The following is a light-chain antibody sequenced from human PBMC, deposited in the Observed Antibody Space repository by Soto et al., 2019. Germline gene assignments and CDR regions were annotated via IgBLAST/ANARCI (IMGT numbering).Light chain of an antibody. CDR3: QQYNNWPPIT. CDR2: GAS. V-gene: IGKV3D-15*01. CDR1: QSVSSY. J-gene: IGKJ5*01. Sequence: EIVLTQSPATLSLSPGERATLSCRASQSVSSYLAWYQQKPGQAPRLLIYGASSRATGIPDRFSGIVSGTDFALTISSLQSEDFAVYYCQQYNNWPPITFGQVTRLEIK.